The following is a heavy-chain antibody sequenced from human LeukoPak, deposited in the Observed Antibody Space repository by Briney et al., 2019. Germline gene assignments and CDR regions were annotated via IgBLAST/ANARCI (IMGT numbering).Heavy chain of an antibody. CDR1: GFTFSTYW. CDR3: AKDTWIVVAATSVLDY. J-gene: IGHJ4*02. CDR2: IKEDGSEK. V-gene: IGHV3-7*01. D-gene: IGHD2-15*01. Sequence: GGSLRLSCAGSGFTFSTYWMSWVRQAPGKGLEWVANIKEDGSEKYYVDSMKGRFTISRDNAKNSVYLQMSSLRAEDTAVYYCAKDTWIVVAATSVLDYWGQGTLVTVSS.